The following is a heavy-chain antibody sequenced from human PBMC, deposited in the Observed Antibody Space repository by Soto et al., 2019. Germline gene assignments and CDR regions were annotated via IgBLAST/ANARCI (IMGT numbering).Heavy chain of an antibody. J-gene: IGHJ4*02. CDR1: GVTVGNNY. CDR2: TYSGGAT. CDR3: ARNVTVTALGY. D-gene: IGHD4-17*01. V-gene: IGHV3-66*01. Sequence: EVRLVESGGGLVQPGGSLRLTCAACGVTVGNNYMSWVRQAPGKGLEWVSVTYSGGATRYADFVKGRFTMSRDSTKNTVYLQMDSLRAEDTAVYFCARNVTVTALGYWGQGSLVTVSS.